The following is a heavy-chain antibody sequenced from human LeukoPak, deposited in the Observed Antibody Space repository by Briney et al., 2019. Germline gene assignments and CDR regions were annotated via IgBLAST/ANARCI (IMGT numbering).Heavy chain of an antibody. CDR1: GGSFSGYY. CDR2: INHSGST. J-gene: IGHJ4*02. Sequence: PSETLSLTCAVYGGSFSGYYWSWIRQPPGKGLEWIGEINHSGSTNYNPSLKSRVTISVDTSKNQFSLKLSSVTAADTAVYYCASSEGVVVAAFKPYFDYGGQGTLVTVSS. CDR3: ASSEGVVVAAFKPYFDY. D-gene: IGHD2-15*01. V-gene: IGHV4-34*01.